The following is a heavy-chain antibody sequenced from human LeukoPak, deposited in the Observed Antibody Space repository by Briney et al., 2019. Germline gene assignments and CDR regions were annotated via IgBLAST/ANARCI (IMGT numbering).Heavy chain of an antibody. V-gene: IGHV3-33*01. CDR3: ARDLYYYGSSYYYGMDV. CDR1: GFTFSSYG. D-gene: IGHD3-10*01. Sequence: PGGSLRLSCAASGFTFSSYGMHWVRQAPGKGLEWVAIIWYDGSNKFYADSVKGRFTLYRDNSTNTLYLQMNSLRAEETAVYYCARDLYYYGSSYYYGMDVWGKGTTVTASS. J-gene: IGHJ6*04. CDR2: IWYDGSNK.